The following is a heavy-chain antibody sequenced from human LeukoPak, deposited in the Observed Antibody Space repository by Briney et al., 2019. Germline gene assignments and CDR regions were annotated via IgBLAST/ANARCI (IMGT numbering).Heavy chain of an antibody. CDR1: GDSISSYY. CDR2: IYDSGST. J-gene: IGHJ4*02. CDR3: ARQSISGSSLSYFDY. V-gene: IGHV4-59*01. D-gene: IGHD3-22*01. Sequence: MASETLSLTCTVSGDSISSYYWSWIRQPPGKGLEWIGNIYDSGSTNYNPSLKSRLTISVDTSKNQCSLKLSSVTAADTAVYYCARQSISGSSLSYFDYWGQGTLVNVSS.